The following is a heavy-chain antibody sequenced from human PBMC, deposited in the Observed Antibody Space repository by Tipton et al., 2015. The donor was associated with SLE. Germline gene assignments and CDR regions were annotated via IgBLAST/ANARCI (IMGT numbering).Heavy chain of an antibody. D-gene: IGHD6-13*01. CDR2: INHSGRT. V-gene: IGHV4-34*01. J-gene: IGHJ5*02. CDR3: ARAQRLVRWFDP. Sequence: TLSLTCAVYGGSFSGYYWSWIRQSRGKGLEWIGEINHSGRTNYNTSLKSRVTISVDTSKKQFSLKVSSVTAADTAVYYCARAQRLVRWFDPWGQGTLVTVSS. CDR1: GGSFSGYY.